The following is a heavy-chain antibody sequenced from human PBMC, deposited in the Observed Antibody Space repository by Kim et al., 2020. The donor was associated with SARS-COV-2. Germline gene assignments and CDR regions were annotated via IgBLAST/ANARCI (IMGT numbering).Heavy chain of an antibody. V-gene: IGHV4-4*02. J-gene: IGHJ4*02. CDR2: IYHSGST. D-gene: IGHD6-13*01. Sequence: SETLSLTCAVSGGSISSSNWWSWVRQPPGKGLEWIGAIYHSGSTNYNPSLKSRVTISVDKSKNQFSLKLSSVTAADTAVYYCASSLGIAAAGFDYWGQGTLVTVSS. CDR3: ASSLGIAAAGFDY. CDR1: GGSISSSNW.